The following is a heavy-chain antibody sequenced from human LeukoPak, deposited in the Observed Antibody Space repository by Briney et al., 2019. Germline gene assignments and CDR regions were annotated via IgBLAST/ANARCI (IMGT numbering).Heavy chain of an antibody. V-gene: IGHV3-21*01. CDR1: GFTFSSYS. D-gene: IGHD3-22*01. Sequence: GGSLRLSCAASGFTFSSYSMTWVRQAPGKGLEWVSSISSSSSYIYYADSVKGRFTISRDNAKNSLYLQMNSLRAEDTAVYYCARGLEDYYDSSGYRGGGQGTLVTASS. CDR2: ISSSSSYI. J-gene: IGHJ4*02. CDR3: ARGLEDYYDSSGYRG.